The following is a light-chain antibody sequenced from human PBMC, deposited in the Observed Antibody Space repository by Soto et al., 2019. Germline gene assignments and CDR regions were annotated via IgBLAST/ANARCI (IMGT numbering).Light chain of an antibody. J-gene: IGKJ1*01. V-gene: IGKV3-20*01. CDR3: QQYGSFWT. CDR1: QSVSSY. Sequence: EILLTQSPATLSLSPGERATLSCRASQSVSSYLAWYQQKPGQAPRLLIYGASNRATGIPDRFSGSGSGTDFTLTISRLEPEDFAVYYCQQYGSFWTFGQGAKV. CDR2: GAS.